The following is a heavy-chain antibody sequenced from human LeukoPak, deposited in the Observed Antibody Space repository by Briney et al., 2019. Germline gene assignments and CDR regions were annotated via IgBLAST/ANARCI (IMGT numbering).Heavy chain of an antibody. CDR1: GGSISSYY. CDR2: IYYSGST. V-gene: IGHV4-59*08. J-gene: IGHJ6*02. Sequence: PLETLSLTCTVSGGSISSYYWSWIRQPPGKGLEWIGYIYYSGSTNYNPSLKSRVTISVDTSKNQFSLKLSSVTAADTAVYYCARHGSVRGGIAAAGSHPNYYYGMDVWGQGTTVTVSS. D-gene: IGHD6-13*01. CDR3: ARHGSVRGGIAAAGSHPNYYYGMDV.